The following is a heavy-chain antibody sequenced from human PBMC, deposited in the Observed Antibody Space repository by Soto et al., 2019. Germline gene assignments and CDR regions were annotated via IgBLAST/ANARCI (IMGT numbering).Heavy chain of an antibody. V-gene: IGHV3-33*01. CDR1: GFTFSSYG. Sequence: GGSLRLSCEASGFTFSSYGMHWVRQAPGKGLEWVAVIWYDGSNKYYADSVKGRFTISRDNSKNTLYLQMNSLRAEDTAVYYCARALAAAGIYFDYWGQGTLVTVSS. CDR2: IWYDGSNK. CDR3: ARALAAAGIYFDY. D-gene: IGHD6-13*01. J-gene: IGHJ4*02.